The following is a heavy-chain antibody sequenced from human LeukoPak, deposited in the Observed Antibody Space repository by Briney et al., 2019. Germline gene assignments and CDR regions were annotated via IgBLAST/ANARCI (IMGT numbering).Heavy chain of an antibody. V-gene: IGHV4-59*01. CDR1: GGSISGYY. Sequence: SETLSLTCTVSGGSISGYYWNWVRQPPGKGLEWIAIIYDSGTAAYNPSFNSRLTTSVDTSKTQFSLKLMSVTAADTAVYYCARASYYDFWSGYPLDHWGERTLVTVSS. CDR2: IYDSGTA. D-gene: IGHD3-3*01. CDR3: ARASYYDFWSGYPLDH. J-gene: IGHJ4*02.